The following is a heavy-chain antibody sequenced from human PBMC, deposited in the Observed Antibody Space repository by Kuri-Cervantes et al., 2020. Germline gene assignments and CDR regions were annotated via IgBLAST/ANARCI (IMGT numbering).Heavy chain of an antibody. CDR1: GITVSSNY. D-gene: IGHD4-17*01. Sequence: GESLKISCAASGITVSSNYMSWVRQAPGKGLEWVSVIYSDGSTYYADSVKGRFTISRDNSKNTLYLQMNSLRAEDTAVYYCAGGYGDYGWAHDYWGQGTLVTVSS. J-gene: IGHJ4*02. CDR2: IYSDGST. V-gene: IGHV3-53*05. CDR3: AGGYGDYGWAHDY.